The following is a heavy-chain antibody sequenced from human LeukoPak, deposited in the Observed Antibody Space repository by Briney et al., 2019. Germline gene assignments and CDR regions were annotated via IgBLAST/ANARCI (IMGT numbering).Heavy chain of an antibody. J-gene: IGHJ4*02. CDR2: IRYDGSNK. CDR3: AKPRRIYGSGSYPFDY. D-gene: IGHD3-10*01. V-gene: IGHV3-30*02. CDR1: GFTFRDYG. Sequence: GGSLRLSCAASGFTFRDYGMHWVRQAPGKGLEWVAFIRYDGSNKYYADSVKGRFTISRDNSKNTLYLQMNSLRAEDTAVYYCAKPRRIYGSGSYPFDYWGQGTLVTVSS.